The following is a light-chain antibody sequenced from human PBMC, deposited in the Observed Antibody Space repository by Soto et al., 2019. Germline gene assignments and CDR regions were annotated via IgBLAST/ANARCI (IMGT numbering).Light chain of an antibody. CDR1: QRISRQ. CDR2: QAS. Sequence: DIQMTQSPSTLSASVGDRVSITCRASQRISRQLAWYQQKPGKAPNLLIYQASNLETGVPSRFTGSGSGTEFTLTISSLQPDDLAPYYCLQYQSYWTFGQGTKVEVK. CDR3: LQYQSYWT. J-gene: IGKJ1*01. V-gene: IGKV1-5*03.